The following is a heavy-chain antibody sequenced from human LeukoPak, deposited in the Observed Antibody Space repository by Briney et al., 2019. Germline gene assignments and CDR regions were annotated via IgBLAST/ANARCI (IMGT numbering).Heavy chain of an antibody. J-gene: IGHJ4*02. CDR1: GFTFSSYA. V-gene: IGHV3-30-3*01. D-gene: IGHD1-7*01. CDR3: ARAPLRMDDPPTELDY. CDR2: ISYDGSNK. Sequence: PWRSLRLSCAASGFTFSSYAMHWVRQAPGKGLEWVAVISYDGSNKYYADSVKGRFTISRDNSKNTLYLQMNSLRAEDTAVYYCARAPLRMDDPPTELDYWGQGTLVTVSS.